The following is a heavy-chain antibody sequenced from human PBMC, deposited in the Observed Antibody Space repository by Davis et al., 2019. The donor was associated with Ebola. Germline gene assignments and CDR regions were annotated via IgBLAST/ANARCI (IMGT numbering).Heavy chain of an antibody. Sequence: ASVKVSCKASGYTFTDYNIHWMRQAPGQGLEWLGRVILKSGATNYAQKFQGRVTMTRDMSISTVYMELSSLRYDDTADYYCARGHNYAHEYWGQGTLVTVSS. CDR2: VILKSGAT. D-gene: IGHD4-11*01. J-gene: IGHJ4*02. V-gene: IGHV1-2*06. CDR1: GYTFTDYN. CDR3: ARGHNYAHEY.